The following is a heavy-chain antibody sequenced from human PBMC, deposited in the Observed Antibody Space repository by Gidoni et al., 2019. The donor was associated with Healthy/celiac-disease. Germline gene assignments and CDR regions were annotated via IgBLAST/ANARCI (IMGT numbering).Heavy chain of an antibody. CDR2: ISSSSSYI. V-gene: IGHV3-21*01. Sequence: ELQLVESGGGLVKLGGSLTLPCAPSGFTFSSSSMNWARQAPGKGLEWVSSISSSSSYIYYADSVKGRCTISRDNDKNSLYLQMNSLRAEDTAVYYCARDLYVSSGWYWFDPWGQGTLVTVSS. CDR1: GFTFSSSS. J-gene: IGHJ5*02. CDR3: ARDLYVSSGWYWFDP. D-gene: IGHD6-19*01.